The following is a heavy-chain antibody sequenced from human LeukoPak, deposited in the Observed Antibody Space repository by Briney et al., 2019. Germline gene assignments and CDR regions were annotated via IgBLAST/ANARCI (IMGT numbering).Heavy chain of an antibody. Sequence: SETLSLTCAVSGGSISIDNSYWAWIRQPPGMGPEWIGSMSYTGKAYYNSSLKSRVTFFADTSKNQLSLNLSSVTAADTAVCYCARSFLFRFDPWGQGTLVAVSS. CDR2: MSYTGKA. CDR3: ARSFLFRFDP. J-gene: IGHJ5*02. CDR1: GGSISIDNSY. V-gene: IGHV4-39*01.